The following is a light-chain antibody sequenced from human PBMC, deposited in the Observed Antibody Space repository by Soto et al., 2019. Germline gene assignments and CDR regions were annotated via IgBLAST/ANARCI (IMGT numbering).Light chain of an antibody. CDR1: QNVSSN. J-gene: IGKJ1*01. CDR3: QQYNNWPWT. CDR2: GAS. Sequence: EIAMTQSPATLSVSPGERATISCKASQNVSSNLDWYQQKPGQAPRLLIFGASTRATGIPARFSGSGSGTEFTLTISSLQSEDFAVYYCQQYNNWPWTFGQGTKVEIK. V-gene: IGKV3-15*01.